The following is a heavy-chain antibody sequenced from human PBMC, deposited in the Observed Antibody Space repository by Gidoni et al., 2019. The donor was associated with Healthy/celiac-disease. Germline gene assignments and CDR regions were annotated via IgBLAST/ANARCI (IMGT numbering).Heavy chain of an antibody. Sequence: QVQLQQWGAGLWKPSETLSLTCAVYGASFSGYYWSWIRQPPGKGLEWIGEINHSGSTNYNPSLKSRVTISVDTSKNQFSLKLSSVTAADTSVYYCARVEYDYVWGTTPHFDYWGQGTLVTVSS. J-gene: IGHJ4*02. CDR3: ARVEYDYVWGTTPHFDY. CDR2: INHSGST. CDR1: GASFSGYY. D-gene: IGHD3-16*01. V-gene: IGHV4-34*01.